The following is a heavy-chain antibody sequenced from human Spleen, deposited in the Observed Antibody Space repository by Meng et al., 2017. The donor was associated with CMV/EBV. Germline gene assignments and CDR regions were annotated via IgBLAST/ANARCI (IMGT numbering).Heavy chain of an antibody. CDR1: GGSITIYY. CDR3: ARGRDDDISLSYYRNPGFDV. CDR2: ISHSGIF. V-gene: IGHV4-59*01. J-gene: IGHJ6*02. D-gene: IGHD3-9*01. Sequence: SETLSLTCTVSGGSITIYYWNWIRQPPGKNLEWIGDISHSGIFSYNPSLKSRVIISVDTSRNQFSLQLTSVTAADTAVYFCARGRDDDISLSYYRNPGFDVWGRGATVTVSS.